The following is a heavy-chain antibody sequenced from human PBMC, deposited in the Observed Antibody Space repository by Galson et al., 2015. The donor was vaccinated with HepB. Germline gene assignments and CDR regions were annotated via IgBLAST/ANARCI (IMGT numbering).Heavy chain of an antibody. D-gene: IGHD6-19*01. J-gene: IGHJ4*02. Sequence: SVKVSCKASRGTFSTSGISWVRQAPGQGLEWMGGITPIFGIASYARRFQGRVTITADESTSTAYMELSSLRSEDTAVYYCARDDSSGWGPLGYWGQGTLVTVSS. CDR2: ITPIFGIA. V-gene: IGHV1-69*13. CDR3: ARDDSSGWGPLGY. CDR1: RGTFSTSG.